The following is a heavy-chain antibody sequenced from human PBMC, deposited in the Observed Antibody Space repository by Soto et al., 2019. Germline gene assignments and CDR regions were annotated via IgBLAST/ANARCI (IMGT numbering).Heavy chain of an antibody. CDR1: GFTFSSYA. CDR2: ISASGDNS. V-gene: IGHV3-23*01. J-gene: IGHJ4*02. CDR3: AKDLQGNWNPDN. D-gene: IGHD1-1*01. Sequence: PGGSLRLSCAASGFTFSSYALIWVRQAPGKGLEWVSGISASGDNSYDADSVKGRFTISRDNSQNTLYLQMNSLRADDTAVYYCAKDLQGNWNPDNWGQGTLVTVSS.